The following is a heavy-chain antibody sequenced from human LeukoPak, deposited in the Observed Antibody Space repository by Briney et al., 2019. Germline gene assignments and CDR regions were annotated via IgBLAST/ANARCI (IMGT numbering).Heavy chain of an antibody. CDR3: ARDHPSYSSSWLNDYYYYGMDV. V-gene: IGHV4-4*07. CDR2: IYTSGST. CDR1: GGSISSYC. J-gene: IGHJ6*02. D-gene: IGHD6-13*01. Sequence: PSETLSLTCTVSGGSISSYCWSWIRQPAGKGLEWIGRIYTSGSTNYNPSLKSRVTMSVDTSKNQFSLKLSSVTAADTAVYYCARDHPSYSSSWLNDYYYYGMDVWGQGTTVTVSS.